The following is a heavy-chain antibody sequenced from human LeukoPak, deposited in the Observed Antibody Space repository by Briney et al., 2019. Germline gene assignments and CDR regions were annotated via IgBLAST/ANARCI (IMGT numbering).Heavy chain of an antibody. CDR3: ARDPYSGSYAWNPTPYYFDY. D-gene: IGHD1-26*01. V-gene: IGHV3-21*01. CDR1: GFTFSSYS. J-gene: IGHJ4*02. CDR2: ISSSSSYI. Sequence: GGSLRLSCAASGFTFSSYSMNWVRQAPGKGLEWVSSISSSSSYIYYADSVKGRFTISRDNAKNSLYLQMNSLRAEDTAVYYCARDPYSGSYAWNPTPYYFDYWGQGTLVTVSS.